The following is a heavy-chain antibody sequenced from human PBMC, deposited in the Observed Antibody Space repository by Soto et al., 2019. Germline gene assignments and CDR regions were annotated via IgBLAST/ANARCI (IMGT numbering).Heavy chain of an antibody. J-gene: IGHJ4*02. CDR3: ARRYGPGFDY. Sequence: PSETLSLTCTVSGGSISSYYWSCIRQPPGKGLEWIGYIYYSGSTNYNPSLKSRVTISVDTSKNQFSLKLSSVTAADTAVYYCARRYGPGFDYWGQGTLVTSPQ. D-gene: IGHD4-17*01. CDR1: GGSISSYY. CDR2: IYYSGST. V-gene: IGHV4-59*08.